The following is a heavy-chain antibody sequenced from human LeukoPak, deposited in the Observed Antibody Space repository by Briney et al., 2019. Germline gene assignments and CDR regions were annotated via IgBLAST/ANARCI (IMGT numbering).Heavy chain of an antibody. D-gene: IGHD3-22*01. CDR2: IYHSGST. V-gene: IGHV4-59*01. J-gene: IGHJ4*02. Sequence: PSETLSLTCTVSGGSISSYYWSWIRQPPGKGLEWIGYIYHSGSTNYNPSLKSRVTISVDTSKNQFSLKLSSVTAADTAVYYCARAEDYYDSSGYFGDWGQGTLVTVSS. CDR3: ARAEDYYDSSGYFGD. CDR1: GGSISSYY.